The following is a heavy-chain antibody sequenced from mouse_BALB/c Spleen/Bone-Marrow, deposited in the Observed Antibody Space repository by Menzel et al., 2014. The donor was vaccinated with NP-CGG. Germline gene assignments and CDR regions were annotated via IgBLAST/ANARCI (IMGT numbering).Heavy chain of an antibody. CDR1: GFTFTDYY. Sequence: DVHLVESGGGLVQPGGSLRLSCATSGFTFTDYYMSWVRQTPGKALEWLGFIRNKANGYTTDYSVSVKGRFTITRDNSQSILYLQMNTLRAEDSATYYCARDENYDIYWYFDVWVAGTTVTVSS. V-gene: IGHV7-3*02. J-gene: IGHJ1*01. CDR3: ARDENYDIYWYFDV. D-gene: IGHD1-1*01. CDR2: IRNKANGYTT.